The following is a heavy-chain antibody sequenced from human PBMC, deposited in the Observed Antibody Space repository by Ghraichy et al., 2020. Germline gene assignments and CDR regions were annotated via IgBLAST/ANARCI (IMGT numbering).Heavy chain of an antibody. Sequence: GGSLRLSCAASTFNFLYYAMTWVRQAPGKGLEWVSSVSASGDRTYYADSVKGRFTISRDNSKNTLYLQMNRLRAEDTAVYYCAGGYYYMDFWRKGTTVAVSS. V-gene: IGHV3-23*01. CDR3: AGGYYYMDF. CDR1: TFNFLYYA. CDR2: VSASGDRT. J-gene: IGHJ6*03.